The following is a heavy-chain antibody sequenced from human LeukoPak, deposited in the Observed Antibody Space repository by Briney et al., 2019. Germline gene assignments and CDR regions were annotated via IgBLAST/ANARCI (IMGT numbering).Heavy chain of an antibody. J-gene: IGHJ4*02. D-gene: IGHD6-6*01. V-gene: IGHV3-9*03. CDR3: AKDMTSSSSASFDY. CDR1: GFTFDDYA. Sequence: QPGRSLRLSCAASGFTFDDYAMHWVRHAPGKGLEWVSGISWNSGSIGYADSVKGRFTISRDNAKNSLYLQMNSLRAEDMALYYCAKDMTSSSSASFDYWGQGTLVTVSS. CDR2: ISWNSGSI.